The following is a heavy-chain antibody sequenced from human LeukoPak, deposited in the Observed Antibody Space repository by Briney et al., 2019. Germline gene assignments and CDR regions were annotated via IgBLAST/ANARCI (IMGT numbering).Heavy chain of an antibody. CDR2: INAGNGNT. V-gene: IGHV1-3*01. Sequence: ASVKVSCKASGYTFTSYAMHWVRQAPGQRLEWMGWINAGNGNTKYSQKFQGRVTITRDTSASTAYMELSSLRSEDTAVYYCARGRITIFGVVISLGNYYYGMDVWGQGTTVTVSS. CDR3: ARGRITIFGVVISLGNYYYGMDV. J-gene: IGHJ6*02. CDR1: GYTFTSYA. D-gene: IGHD3-3*01.